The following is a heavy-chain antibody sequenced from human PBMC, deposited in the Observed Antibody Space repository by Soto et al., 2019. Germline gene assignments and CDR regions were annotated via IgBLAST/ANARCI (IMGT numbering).Heavy chain of an antibody. CDR3: ARRGQYFGTSPCCCHP. D-gene: IGHD3-9*01. CDR2: IYPGDSDT. CDR1: GYRFSDYW. V-gene: IGHV5-51*01. J-gene: IGHJ5*02. Sequence: PGESLKLSCKASGYRFSDYWIGLVRQMPGRGLEWMGIIYPGDSDTRYSASFQGQVTISADKSISTTFLQWSSLKASDAAMYYRARRGQYFGTSPCCCHPRGQGTRVTVA.